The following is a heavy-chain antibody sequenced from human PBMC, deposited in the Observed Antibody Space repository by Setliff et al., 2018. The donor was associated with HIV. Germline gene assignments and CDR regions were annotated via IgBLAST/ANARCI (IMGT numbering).Heavy chain of an antibody. CDR1: GGSITNNNYL. Sequence: PSETLSLTCTVSGGSITNNNYLWSWVRQHPEKGLEWIAYIHHSGNAYYTPSLQSRATISVDTSKNQFSLKLNSVTAADTAVYYCARGYSNVWPPIYNWFDPWGQGTLVTVSS. V-gene: IGHV4-31*03. CDR2: IHHSGNA. CDR3: ARGYSNVWPPIYNWFDP. J-gene: IGHJ5*02. D-gene: IGHD6-19*01.